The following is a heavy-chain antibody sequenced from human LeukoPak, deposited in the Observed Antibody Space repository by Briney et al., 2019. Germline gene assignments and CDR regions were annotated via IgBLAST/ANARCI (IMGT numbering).Heavy chain of an antibody. Sequence: ASVKVSCKASGYAFISYAMNWVRQAPGQGLEWMGWINTNTGNPTYAQGFTGRFVFSLDTSVSTAYLQISSLKAEDTAAYYCARVDSSSWYSPYYFDYWGQGTLVTVSS. CDR2: INTNTGNP. J-gene: IGHJ4*02. CDR3: ARVDSSSWYSPYYFDY. V-gene: IGHV7-4-1*02. D-gene: IGHD6-13*01. CDR1: GYAFISYA.